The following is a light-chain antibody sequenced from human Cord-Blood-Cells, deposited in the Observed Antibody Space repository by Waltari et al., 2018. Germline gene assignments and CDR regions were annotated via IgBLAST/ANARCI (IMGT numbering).Light chain of an antibody. J-gene: IGLJ1*01. Sequence: QSALTQPAPVSGSPGQSITISCTGTSSHVGGYTYVPWYQQHPGKAPKLMIYDVSNRPSGVSNRFSGSKSGNTASLTISGLQAEDEADYYCSSYTSSSTLVFGTGTKVTVL. CDR1: SSHVGGYTY. CDR3: SSYTSSSTLV. CDR2: DVS. V-gene: IGLV2-14*01.